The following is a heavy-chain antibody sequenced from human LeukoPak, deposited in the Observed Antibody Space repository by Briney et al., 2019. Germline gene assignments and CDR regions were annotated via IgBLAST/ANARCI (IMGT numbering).Heavy chain of an antibody. Sequence: GGSLRLSCAASGFTFSSYAMHWVRQAPDKGLEWVAVISYDGSNKYYADSVKGRFTISRDNSKNTLYLQMNSLRAEDTAVYYCARGGSITMVRGVMNAFDIWGQGTMVTVSS. CDR3: ARGGSITMVRGVMNAFDI. CDR1: GFTFSSYA. CDR2: ISYDGSNK. J-gene: IGHJ3*02. D-gene: IGHD3-10*01. V-gene: IGHV3-30-3*01.